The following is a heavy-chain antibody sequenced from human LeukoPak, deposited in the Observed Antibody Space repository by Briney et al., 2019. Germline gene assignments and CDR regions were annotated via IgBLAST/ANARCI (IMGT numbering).Heavy chain of an antibody. D-gene: IGHD3-10*01. CDR1: GYTFIGYY. CDR2: ITPYSGGT. V-gene: IGHV1-2*02. Sequence: GASLKVSSKASGYTFIGYYMHWVRQAPGQGLEWMGWITPYSGGTNYAQKFQGRVTMTRDTSISAAYMELSRLRSDDTAVYYCARGYYGSGSYPPLQEYFRHWGQGTLVTVSS. CDR3: ARGYYGSGSYPPLQEYFRH. J-gene: IGHJ1*01.